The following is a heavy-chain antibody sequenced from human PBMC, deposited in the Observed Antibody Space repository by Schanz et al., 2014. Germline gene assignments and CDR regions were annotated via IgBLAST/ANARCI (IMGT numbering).Heavy chain of an antibody. CDR2: ISGNSGNI. Sequence: EVQLLESGGGLVQSGRSLRLSCAASGFTFDDFAMHWVRQGPGKGLEWVSGISGNSGNIGYADSVRGRFTLSRDNSKNTVYLQMNSLRAEDTALYFCATDYSGGGCHIWGQGTMVTVSS. CDR1: GFTFDDFA. V-gene: IGHV3-9*01. J-gene: IGHJ3*02. CDR3: ATDYSGGGCHI. D-gene: IGHD6-19*01.